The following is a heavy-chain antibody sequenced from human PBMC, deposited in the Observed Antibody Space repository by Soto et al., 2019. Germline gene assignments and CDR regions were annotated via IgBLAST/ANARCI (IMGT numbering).Heavy chain of an antibody. CDR3: AKNRISYYYYYGMDV. CDR2: ISWDGGST. CDR1: GFTFDDYA. J-gene: IGHJ6*02. Sequence: VGSLRLSCAASGFTFDDYAMHWVHQAPGKGLEWVSLISWDGGSTYYADSVKGRFTISRDNSKNSLYLQMNSLRAEDTALYYCAKNRISYYYYYGMDVWGQGTTVTVSS. V-gene: IGHV3-43D*04.